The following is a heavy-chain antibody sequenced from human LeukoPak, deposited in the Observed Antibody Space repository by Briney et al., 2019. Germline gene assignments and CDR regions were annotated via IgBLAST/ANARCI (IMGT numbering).Heavy chain of an antibody. Sequence: GGSLRLSCAASGFPFAPFWMTWVRQAPGKGPEFVATMNRDGSEVAYGNSVRGRFTISRDNAKNSLYLQMNSLRAEDTAVYYCAREKTTVTTYGMDVWGQGTTVTVSS. V-gene: IGHV3-7*01. CDR3: AREKTTVTTYGMDV. CDR1: GFPFAPFW. D-gene: IGHD4-17*01. J-gene: IGHJ6*02. CDR2: MNRDGSEV.